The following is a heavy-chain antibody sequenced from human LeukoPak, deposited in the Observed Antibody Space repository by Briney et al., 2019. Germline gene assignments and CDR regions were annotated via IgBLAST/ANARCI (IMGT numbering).Heavy chain of an antibody. CDR2: IYHSGST. Sequence: SETLSLTCTVSGGSMSSSTYYWGWIRQPPGKGLEWIGSIYHSGSTYYNPSLKSRVTISVDTSKNQLSLKLSSVTAADTAVYYCARHLGIQLWFLDYWGQGTLVTVSS. J-gene: IGHJ4*02. CDR1: GGSMSSSTYY. CDR3: ARHLGIQLWFLDY. D-gene: IGHD5-18*01. V-gene: IGHV4-39*01.